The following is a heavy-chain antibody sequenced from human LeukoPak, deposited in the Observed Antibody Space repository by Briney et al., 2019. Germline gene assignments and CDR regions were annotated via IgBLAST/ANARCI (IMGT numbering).Heavy chain of an antibody. CDR2: IYYSGST. CDR3: ARDRTGSY. Sequence: SETLSLTCTVSGGSVSSYYWSWIRQPPGKGLEWIGYIYYSGSTNYNPSLKSRVTISVDTSKNQFSLKLSSVTAADTAVYYCARDRTGSYWGQGTLVTVSS. CDR1: GGSVSSYY. J-gene: IGHJ4*02. D-gene: IGHD1-14*01. V-gene: IGHV4-59*02.